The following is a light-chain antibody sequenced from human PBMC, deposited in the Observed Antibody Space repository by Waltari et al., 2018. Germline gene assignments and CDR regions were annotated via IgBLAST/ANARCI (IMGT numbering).Light chain of an antibody. Sequence: EIVLTQSPGTLSFSPGERATLSCRASQAISNSYLAWYQQKPGQAPRLLIYNASLRGTGVPDKFSGSGSGTDFTLTISRLEPEDFAVYYCQQYVSTPRTFGQGTNVEIK. CDR3: QQYVSTPRT. CDR1: QAISNSY. CDR2: NAS. J-gene: IGKJ1*01. V-gene: IGKV3-20*01.